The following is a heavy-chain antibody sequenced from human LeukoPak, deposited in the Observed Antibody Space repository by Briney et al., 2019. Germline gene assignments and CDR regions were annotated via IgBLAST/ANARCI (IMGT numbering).Heavy chain of an antibody. CDR1: GFTFRSHG. Sequence: GGSLRLSCAASGFTFRSHGMHWVRQAPGKGLEWVALISYDGGDPYYAGSVRGRFTISRDNSRDTLYLHMSSLRAEDTAVYFCARSREWELLSSFDYWGQGTLVTVSS. D-gene: IGHD1-26*01. CDR2: ISYDGGDP. CDR3: ARSREWELLSSFDY. J-gene: IGHJ4*02. V-gene: IGHV3-30*03.